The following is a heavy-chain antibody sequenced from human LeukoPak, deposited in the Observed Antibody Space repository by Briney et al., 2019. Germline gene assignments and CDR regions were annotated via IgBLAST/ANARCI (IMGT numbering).Heavy chain of an antibody. CDR1: GFTVSSNY. Sequence: PGGSLRPSCAASGFTVSSNYMSWVRQAPGKGLEWVSVIYSGGSTYYADSVKGRFTISRDNSKNTLYLQMNSLRAEDTAVYYCARARAKGDLALDYWGQGTLVTVSS. CDR3: ARARAKGDLALDY. V-gene: IGHV3-53*01. D-gene: IGHD2-21*02. CDR2: IYSGGST. J-gene: IGHJ4*02.